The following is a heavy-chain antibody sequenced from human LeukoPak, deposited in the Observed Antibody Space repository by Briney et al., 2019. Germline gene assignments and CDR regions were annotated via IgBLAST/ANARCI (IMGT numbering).Heavy chain of an antibody. CDR3: ASAPPRGMEWFYYYYGMDV. CDR1: GGSISSYY. Sequence: PSETLSLTCTVSGGSISSYYWSWIRQPAGKGLEWIGRIYTSGSTNYNPSLKSRVTMSVDTSKSQFSLKLSSLTAADTAVYYCASAPPRGMEWFYYYYGMDVWGQGTTVTVSS. CDR2: IYTSGST. V-gene: IGHV4-4*07. D-gene: IGHD3-3*01. J-gene: IGHJ6*02.